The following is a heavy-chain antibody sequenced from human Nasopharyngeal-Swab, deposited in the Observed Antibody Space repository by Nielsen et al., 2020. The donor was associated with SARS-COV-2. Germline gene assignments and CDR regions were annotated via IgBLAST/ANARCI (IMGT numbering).Heavy chain of an antibody. D-gene: IGHD6-13*01. J-gene: IGHJ4*02. V-gene: IGHV3-66*01. CDR1: GFTFSSYW. CDR3: ASSGEQQLVPDY. CDR2: IYSGGST. Sequence: LSLTCAASGFTFSSYWMSWVRQAPGKGLEWVSVIYSGGSTYYADSVKGRFTISRDNSKNTLYLQMNSLRAEDTAVYYCASSGEQQLVPDYWGQGTLVTVSS.